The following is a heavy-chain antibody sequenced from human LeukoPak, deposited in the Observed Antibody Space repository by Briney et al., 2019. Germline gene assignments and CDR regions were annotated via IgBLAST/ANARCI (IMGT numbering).Heavy chain of an antibody. J-gene: IGHJ4*02. CDR1: GGSISSYY. V-gene: IGHV4-59*01. D-gene: IGHD3-22*01. CDR3: AGGYYYDSSGFDY. CDR2: IYYSGST. Sequence: AETLSLTCTVSGGSISSYYWSWLRQPPGKGLEWIGYIYYSGSTNYNPSLKSRVTISVDTSKNQFSLKLSSVTAADTAVYYCAGGYYYDSSGFDYWGQGTLVTVSS.